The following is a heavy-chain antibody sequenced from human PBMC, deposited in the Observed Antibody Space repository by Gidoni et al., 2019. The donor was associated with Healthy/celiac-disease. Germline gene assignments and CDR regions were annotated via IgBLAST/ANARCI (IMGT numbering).Heavy chain of an antibody. D-gene: IGHD1-26*01. CDR2: ISGSGGST. CDR3: AKSATGYAGSYYLYYYYGMDV. J-gene: IGHJ6*02. V-gene: IGHV3-23*01. Sequence: EVQLLESGGGLVQPGGSLRLSCAASGFTFSSYAMSWVRQAPGKGLEWVSAISGSGGSTYYADSGKGRFTISRDNSKNTLYLQMNSLRAEDTAVYYCAKSATGYAGSYYLYYYYGMDVWGQGTTVTVSS. CDR1: GFTFSSYA.